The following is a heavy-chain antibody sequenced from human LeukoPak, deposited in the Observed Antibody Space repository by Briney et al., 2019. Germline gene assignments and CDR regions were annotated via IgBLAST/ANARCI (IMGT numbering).Heavy chain of an antibody. D-gene: IGHD2-21*02. CDR2: ISGSGGST. J-gene: IGHJ4*02. V-gene: IGHV3-23*01. CDR1: GFTFSSYA. Sequence: TGGSLRLSCAVSGFTFSSYAMTWVRQAPGKGLEWVSAISGSGGSTYYADSVKGRFTISRDNSKNTLFLQMNSLRVEDTAIYYCANDEGCSGDNCYSGSQLIGHWGQGTLVTVSS. CDR3: ANDEGCSGDNCYSGSQLIGH.